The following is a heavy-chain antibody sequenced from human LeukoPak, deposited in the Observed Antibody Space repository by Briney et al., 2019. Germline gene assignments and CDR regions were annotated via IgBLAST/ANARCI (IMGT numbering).Heavy chain of an antibody. CDR2: IYSGGST. Sequence: SGGSLRLSCAASGFIVSSNYMRWVRQAPGKGLEGVSVIYSGGSTYYADSVKGRFTISRDNSKNTLYLQMNSLRAEDTAVYYCARDNYYYYMDVWGKGTTVTISS. V-gene: IGHV3-66*01. J-gene: IGHJ6*03. CDR1: GFIVSSNY. CDR3: ARDNYYYYMDV.